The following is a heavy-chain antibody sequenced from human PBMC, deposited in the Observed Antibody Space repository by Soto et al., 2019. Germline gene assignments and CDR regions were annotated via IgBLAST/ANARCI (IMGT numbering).Heavy chain of an antibody. Sequence: PSETLSLTCTVSGGSVSSGSYYWSWIRQPPGKGLEWIGYIYYSGSTNYNPSLKSRVTISVDTSKNQFSLKLSSVTAADTAVYYCATRRATGGGARPGWFDPWGQGTLVTVSS. V-gene: IGHV4-61*01. J-gene: IGHJ5*02. D-gene: IGHD1-26*01. CDR1: GGSVSSGSYY. CDR3: ATRRATGGGARPGWFDP. CDR2: IYYSGST.